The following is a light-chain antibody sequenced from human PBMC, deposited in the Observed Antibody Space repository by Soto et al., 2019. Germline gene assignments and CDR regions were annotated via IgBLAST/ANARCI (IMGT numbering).Light chain of an antibody. Sequence: SALTQPASVSGSLGQSTTISCTGASSDVGLYDFVSWYQHHPGKAPKLLIFEVSYRPSGVSSRFSGSKSGNTASLTISGLQAEDEADSYCDSYKRVSLYVFGTGTKVTV. V-gene: IGLV2-14*01. CDR3: DSYKRVSLYV. CDR1: SSDVGLYDF. CDR2: EVS. J-gene: IGLJ1*01.